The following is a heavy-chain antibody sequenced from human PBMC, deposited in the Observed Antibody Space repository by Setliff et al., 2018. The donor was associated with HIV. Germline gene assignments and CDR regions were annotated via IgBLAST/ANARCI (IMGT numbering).Heavy chain of an antibody. Sequence: PSETLSLTCAVYGGSFSGYYWSWIRQPPGKGLEWIGEINHSGSTNYNPSLKSRVTISVDTSKNQFSLKLTSVTAADTAVYTCARRDSSSGYAYDIWGQGTMVTVSS. CDR1: GGSFSGYY. J-gene: IGHJ3*02. CDR3: ARRDSSSGYAYDI. V-gene: IGHV4-34*01. CDR2: INHSGST. D-gene: IGHD6-13*01.